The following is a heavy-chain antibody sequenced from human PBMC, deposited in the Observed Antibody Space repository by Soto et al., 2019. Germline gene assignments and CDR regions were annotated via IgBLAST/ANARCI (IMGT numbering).Heavy chain of an antibody. V-gene: IGHV4-59*01. CDR3: ARAQGAGYFDTKAFDY. D-gene: IGHD3-9*01. J-gene: IGHJ4*02. CDR1: GGSISSYY. CDR2: IYYSGST. Sequence: SETLSLTCTVSGGSISSYYWSWIRQPPGKGLEWIGYIYYSGSTNYNPSLKSRVTISVDTSKNQFSLKLSSVTAADTAVYYCARAQGAGYFDTKAFDYWGQGTLVTVSS.